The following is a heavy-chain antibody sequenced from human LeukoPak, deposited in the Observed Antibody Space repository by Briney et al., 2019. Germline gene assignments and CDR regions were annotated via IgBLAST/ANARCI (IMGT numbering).Heavy chain of an antibody. D-gene: IGHD6-13*01. J-gene: IGHJ5*02. CDR1: GGSISSGPYY. CDR3: ARRGAGLDWFDP. V-gene: IGHV4-39*01. Sequence: PSETLSLTCTVSGGSISSGPYYWAWVRQPPGEGLEWIGSINYSGTIYYNPSLKSRVTVFMDTSNNQFSLKMNSVTAADTALYYCARRGAGLDWFDPWGQGTLVTVSS. CDR2: INYSGTI.